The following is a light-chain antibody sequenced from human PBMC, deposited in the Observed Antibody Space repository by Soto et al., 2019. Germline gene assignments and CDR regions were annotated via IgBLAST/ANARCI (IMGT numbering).Light chain of an antibody. Sequence: DIQMTQSPSTLSASVGDRVTITCRASQSISSWLAWYQQKPGKAPKLLIYKASSLESGVPSRFSGSGSGTEFTHTISSLQPADFAPYYCQQSWTFGQGTKVEIK. CDR2: KAS. CDR1: QSISSW. CDR3: QQSWT. J-gene: IGKJ1*01. V-gene: IGKV1-5*03.